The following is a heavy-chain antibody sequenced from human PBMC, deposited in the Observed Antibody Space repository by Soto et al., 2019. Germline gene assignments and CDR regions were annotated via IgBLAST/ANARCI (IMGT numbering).Heavy chain of an antibody. CDR2: IYYSGST. J-gene: IGHJ4*02. CDR1: GDSISSYY. CDR3: ARHHEPTHYDCWSGYYPPIHYFDY. D-gene: IGHD3-3*01. Sequence: PSETLSLTCPVSGDSISSYYWIWLRQPPGKGLEWIGYIYYSGSTNYNPSLKSRVTITVDASKNQFSLKLSSVTAADTAVYYCARHHEPTHYDCWSGYYPPIHYFDYWGQGTLVTVSS. V-gene: IGHV4-59*08.